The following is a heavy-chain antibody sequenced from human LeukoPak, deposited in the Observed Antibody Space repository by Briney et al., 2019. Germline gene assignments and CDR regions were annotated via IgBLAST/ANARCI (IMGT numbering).Heavy chain of an antibody. D-gene: IGHD1-26*01. CDR2: FDPEDGGT. V-gene: IGHV1-24*01. Sequence: ASVKVSCKVSGYTLTELSMHWVRQAPGKGLEWMGGFDPEDGGTIYAQKFQGRVTMTEDTSTDTAYMELSSLRSEDTAVYYCATDLSAGILVGASYFDYWGQGTLVTVSS. CDR1: GYTLTELS. CDR3: ATDLSAGILVGASYFDY. J-gene: IGHJ4*02.